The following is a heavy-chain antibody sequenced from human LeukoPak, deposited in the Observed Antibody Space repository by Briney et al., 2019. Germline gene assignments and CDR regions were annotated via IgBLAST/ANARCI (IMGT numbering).Heavy chain of an antibody. V-gene: IGHV1-69*13. D-gene: IGHD3-10*01. Sequence: GASVKVSCKASGGTFSSYAISWVRQAPGQGLEWMGGIIPIFGTANYAQKFQGRVTITADESTSTAYMELSSLRSEDTAVYYCARDYQYYGSGSYYPRPLSWPLDYWGQGTLVTVSS. CDR2: IIPIFGTA. J-gene: IGHJ4*02. CDR3: ARDYQYYGSGSYYPRPLSWPLDY. CDR1: GGTFSSYA.